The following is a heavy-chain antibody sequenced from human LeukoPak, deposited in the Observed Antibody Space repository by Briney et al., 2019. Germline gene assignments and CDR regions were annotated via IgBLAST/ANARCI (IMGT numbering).Heavy chain of an antibody. CDR2: IYYTGGT. CDR3: ASPTVTTPLGFDY. CDR1: GGSITSSSYY. D-gene: IGHD4-17*01. J-gene: IGHJ4*02. Sequence: SETLSLTCSVSGGSITSSSYYWGWIRQPPEKGLEWIGSIYYTGGTNYSPSLKSRVTMSVDTSKNQFSLKLSSVTAADTAVYYCASPTVTTPLGFDYWGQGTLVTVSS. V-gene: IGHV4-39*01.